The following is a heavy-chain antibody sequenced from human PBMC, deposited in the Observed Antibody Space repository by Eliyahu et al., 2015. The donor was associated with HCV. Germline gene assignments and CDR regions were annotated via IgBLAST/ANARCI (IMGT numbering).Heavy chain of an antibody. D-gene: IGHD4-17*01. CDR3: TKAEDDYGDPDHFTN. CDR1: GFXFSNFX. J-gene: IGHJ4*02. Sequence: EVQLLESGGGWVQPGGSLRLSCAASGFXFSNFXMNWVRXAPGKGLEWVSSIIGGGHSTHYADSVKGRFTISRDNSKNTLYLQMSSLRAEDTAIYFCTKAEDDYGDPDHFTNWGQGALVTVSS. V-gene: IGHV3-23*01. CDR2: IIGGGHST.